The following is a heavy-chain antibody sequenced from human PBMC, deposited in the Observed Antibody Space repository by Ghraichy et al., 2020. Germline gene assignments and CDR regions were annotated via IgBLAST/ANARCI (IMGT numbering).Heavy chain of an antibody. D-gene: IGHD4-17*01. CDR2: IYYSGST. Sequence: SETLSLTCTVSGGSVSSGSYYWSWIRQPPGKGLEWIGYIYYSGSTNYNPSLKSRVTISVDTSKNQFSLKLRSVTAADTAVYYCARITPYGDYVDYWGQGTLVTVSS. CDR1: GGSVSSGSYY. V-gene: IGHV4-61*01. J-gene: IGHJ4*02. CDR3: ARITPYGDYVDY.